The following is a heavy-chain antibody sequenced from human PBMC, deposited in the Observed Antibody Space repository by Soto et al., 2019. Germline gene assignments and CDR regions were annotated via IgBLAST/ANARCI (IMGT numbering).Heavy chain of an antibody. CDR3: ARFYYYYYGMDV. Sequence: LSLTCTVSGGSISSGGYYWSWIRQHPGKGLEWIGYIYYSGSTYYNPSLKSRVTISVDTSKNQFSLKLSSVTAADTAVYYCARFYYYYYGMDVWGQGTTVTVSS. CDR1: GGSISSGGYY. V-gene: IGHV4-31*03. CDR2: IYYSGST. J-gene: IGHJ6*02.